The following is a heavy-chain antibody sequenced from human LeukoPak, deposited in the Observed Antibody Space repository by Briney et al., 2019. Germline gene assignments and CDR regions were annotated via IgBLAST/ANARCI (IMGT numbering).Heavy chain of an antibody. D-gene: IGHD4-17*01. J-gene: IGHJ4*02. CDR1: GGSFSGYY. Sequence: PSETLSLTCAVYGGSFSGYYWSWIRQPPGKRLEWIGEINHSGSTNYNPSLKSRVTISVDTSKNQFSLKLSSVTAADTAVYYCASLYGDYDDYWGQGTLVTVSS. CDR3: ASLYGDYDDY. CDR2: INHSGST. V-gene: IGHV4-34*01.